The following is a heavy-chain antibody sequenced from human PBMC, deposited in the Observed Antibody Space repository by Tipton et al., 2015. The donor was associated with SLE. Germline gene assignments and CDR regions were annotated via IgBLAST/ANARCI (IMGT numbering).Heavy chain of an antibody. CDR1: GGAINRGFSY. Sequence: TLSLTCTVSGGAINRGFSYWSWIRQPAGKGLEWIGRIYVTGSTYYNPSLKSRVTISVDTSKNQFSLKLSSVTVADTAVYYCAREGTISGGNYLGALDIWGQETMVTVSS. V-gene: IGHV4-61*02. J-gene: IGHJ3*02. CDR2: IYVTGST. D-gene: IGHD1-26*01. CDR3: AREGTISGGNYLGALDI.